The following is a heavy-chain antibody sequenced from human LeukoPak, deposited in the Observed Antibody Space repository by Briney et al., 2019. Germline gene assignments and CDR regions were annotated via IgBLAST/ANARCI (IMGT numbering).Heavy chain of an antibody. J-gene: IGHJ3*02. CDR2: IIPIFGTA. Sequence: ASVKVSCKASGGTFSSYAISWVRQAPGQGLEWMGGIIPIFGTANYAQKFQGRVTITADKSTSTAYMELSSLRSDDTAVYYCASGFMGYDRSGYYDDAFDIWGQGTMVTVSS. V-gene: IGHV1-69*06. CDR1: GGTFSSYA. CDR3: ASGFMGYDRSGYYDDAFDI. D-gene: IGHD3-22*01.